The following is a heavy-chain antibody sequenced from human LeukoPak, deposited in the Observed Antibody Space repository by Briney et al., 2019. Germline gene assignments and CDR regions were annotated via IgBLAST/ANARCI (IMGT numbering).Heavy chain of an antibody. V-gene: IGHV5-51*01. J-gene: IGHJ3*02. Sequence: GEFLKISCKGSGYRFINYWIGWVRQMPGKGLEWMGIIYPADSDTRYSPSFQGQVTISADKSISTAYLQWSSLKASDTAMYYCARLLGVRPNAFDIWGQGTMVTVSS. CDR2: IYPADSDT. CDR3: ARLLGVRPNAFDI. D-gene: IGHD6-6*01. CDR1: GYRFINYW.